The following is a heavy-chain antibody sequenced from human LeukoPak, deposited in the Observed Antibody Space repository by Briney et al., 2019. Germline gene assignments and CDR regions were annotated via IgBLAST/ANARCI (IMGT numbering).Heavy chain of an antibody. J-gene: IGHJ6*01. V-gene: IGHV3-30-3*01. CDR1: GFTFSSYA. D-gene: IGHD1-26*01. Sequence: GGSLRLSCAASGFTFSSYAMHWVRQAPGKGLELVAVISYDGSNKYYADSVKGRFTISRDNPKNTLYLQMNSLRAEDTSVYYSASGSQRNYYSYGMDVWGQGTTVTVSS. CDR3: ASGSQRNYYSYGMDV. CDR2: ISYDGSNK.